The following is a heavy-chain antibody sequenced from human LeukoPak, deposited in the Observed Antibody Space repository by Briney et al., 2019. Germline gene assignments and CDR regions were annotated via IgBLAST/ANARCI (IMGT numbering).Heavy chain of an antibody. CDR3: ARALYSSGWYVDDAFDI. CDR1: GFSLSTSGMC. J-gene: IGHJ3*02. Sequence: SGPTLVNPTQTLTLTCTFSGFSLSTSGMCVSWIRQPPGKALEWLALIDWDDDKYYSTSLKTRLTISKDTSKNQVVLTMTNMDPVDTATYYCARALYSSGWYVDDAFDIWGQGTMVTVSS. V-gene: IGHV2-70*01. CDR2: IDWDDDK. D-gene: IGHD6-19*01.